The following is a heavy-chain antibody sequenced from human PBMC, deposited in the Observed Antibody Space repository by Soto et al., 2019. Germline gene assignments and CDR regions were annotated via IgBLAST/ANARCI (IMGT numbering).Heavy chain of an antibody. J-gene: IGHJ5*02. CDR3: ARHVGYCSGGSCYRNWFDP. CDR1: GGSISSSSYY. D-gene: IGHD2-15*01. CDR2: IYYSGST. V-gene: IGHV4-39*01. Sequence: SETLSLTCTVSGGSISSSSYYWGWIRQTPGKGLEWIGSIYYSGSTYYNPSLKSRVTISVDTSKNQFSLKLSSVTAADTAVYYCARHVGYCSGGSCYRNWFDPWGQGTPVTVSS.